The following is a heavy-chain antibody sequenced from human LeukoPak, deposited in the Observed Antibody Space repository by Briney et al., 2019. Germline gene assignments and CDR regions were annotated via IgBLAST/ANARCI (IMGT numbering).Heavy chain of an antibody. J-gene: IGHJ3*02. CDR2: IHHSGSS. Sequence: PSETLSLTCAVSGGPFRGDNWNWSRQPPGKGLEWIGEIHHSGSSNYNPSLKSRVTISVDRSKIQFSLTLQSVTAADTAVYYCATEGAAGTGTQWHPYDMWGQGTMVTVSS. CDR1: GGPFRGDN. D-gene: IGHD1-1*01. CDR3: ATEGAAGTGTQWHPYDM. V-gene: IGHV4-34*01.